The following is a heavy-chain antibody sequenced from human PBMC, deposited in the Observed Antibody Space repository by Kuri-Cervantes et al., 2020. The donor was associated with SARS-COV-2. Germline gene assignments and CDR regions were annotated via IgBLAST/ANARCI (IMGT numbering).Heavy chain of an antibody. D-gene: IGHD3-3*01. CDR3: ARAVTSISGVPTNWFDP. V-gene: IGHV4-59*01. CDR1: GGSISSYY. J-gene: IGHJ5*02. CDR2: IYYSGST. Sequence: SETLSLTCTVSGGSISSYYWSWIRQPPGKGLEWIGYIYYSGSTNYNPSLKSRVTVSVDTSKNQFSLKLSSVTAADTAVYYCARAVTSISGVPTNWFDPWGQGTLVTVSS.